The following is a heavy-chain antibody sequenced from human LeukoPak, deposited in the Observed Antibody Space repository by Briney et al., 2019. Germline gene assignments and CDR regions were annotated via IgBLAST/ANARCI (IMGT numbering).Heavy chain of an antibody. D-gene: IGHD3-22*01. CDR3: AKSPPNYYDSSGYYFDY. V-gene: IGHV3-20*04. Sequence: RGSLRLSCAASGFTFDDHGMSWVRQAPGAGLEWVSGIKWDGGSTGYEDTVKGRFTISRDNSKNTLYLQMNSLRAEDTAVYYCAKSPPNYYDSSGYYFDYWGQGTLVTVSS. J-gene: IGHJ4*02. CDR1: GFTFDDHG. CDR2: IKWDGGST.